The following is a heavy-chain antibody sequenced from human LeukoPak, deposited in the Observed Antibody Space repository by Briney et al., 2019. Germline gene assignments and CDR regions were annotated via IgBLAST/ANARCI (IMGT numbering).Heavy chain of an antibody. Sequence: PGGSLRLSCAASGFTFSSYEMNWVRQAPGKGLEWVSYISSSGSTIYCADSVKGRFTISRDNAKNSLYLQMNSLRAEDTAVYYCARDRLVRGVIFDYWGQGTLVTVSS. D-gene: IGHD3-10*01. CDR2: ISSSGSTI. CDR3: ARDRLVRGVIFDY. CDR1: GFTFSSYE. V-gene: IGHV3-48*03. J-gene: IGHJ4*02.